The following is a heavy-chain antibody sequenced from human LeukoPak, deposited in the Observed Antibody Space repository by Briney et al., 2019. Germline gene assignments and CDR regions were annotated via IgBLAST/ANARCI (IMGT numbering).Heavy chain of an antibody. D-gene: IGHD2-2*03. CDR1: GYTFTSYG. J-gene: IGHJ5*02. CDR2: ISAYNGNT. Sequence: GASVKVSCKASGYTFTSYGISWVQQAPGQGLEWMGWISAYNGNTNYAQKLQGRVTMTTDTSTSTAYMELRSLRSDDTAVCYCYGYCSSTSCSSWFDPWGQGTLVTVSS. CDR3: YGYCSSTSCSSWFDP. V-gene: IGHV1-18*04.